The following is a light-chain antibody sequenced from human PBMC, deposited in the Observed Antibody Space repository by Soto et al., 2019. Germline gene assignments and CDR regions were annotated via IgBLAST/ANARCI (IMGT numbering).Light chain of an antibody. V-gene: IGLV2-11*01. Sequence: QSALTQPRSVSGSPGQSVTIPCTGTSSDIGAYNFVSWYQQHPGKAPKLMIYDVIKRPSGVPDRFSGSKSGNTASLTISGLQAEDEADYYCSSYAVSCYAIFGGGTQLTVL. CDR2: DVI. CDR3: SSYAVSCYAI. J-gene: IGLJ2*01. CDR1: SSDIGAYNF.